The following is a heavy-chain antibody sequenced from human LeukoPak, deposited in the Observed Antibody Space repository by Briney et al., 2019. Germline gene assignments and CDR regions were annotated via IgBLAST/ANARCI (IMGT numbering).Heavy chain of an antibody. V-gene: IGHV1-46*01. J-gene: IGHJ2*01. Sequence: ASVKVSCKASGYTFTSYYMHWVRQAPGQGLEWMGIINPSGGSTSYAQKFQGRVTMTRDMSTSTVYMELSSLRSEDTAVYYCARDHYYYDSSGYYKNWYFDLWGRGTLVTVS. CDR1: GYTFTSYY. CDR3: ARDHYYYDSSGYYKNWYFDL. D-gene: IGHD3-22*01. CDR2: INPSGGST.